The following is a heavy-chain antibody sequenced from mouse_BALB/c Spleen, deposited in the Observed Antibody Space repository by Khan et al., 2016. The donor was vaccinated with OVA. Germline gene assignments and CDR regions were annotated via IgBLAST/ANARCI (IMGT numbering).Heavy chain of an antibody. Sequence: QVRLQQSGTELVKPGASVRLSCKASGYTFTSYQMYWVKQRPGQGLEWIGEITPSNGGTKFNEKFKSKATLTVDESSSTACMQLISLTSEDSAVYYCIRGGYGGFAYWGQWTLVTVSA. V-gene: IGHV1-53*01. CDR3: IRGGYGGFAY. J-gene: IGHJ3*01. CDR1: GYTFTSYQ. CDR2: ITPSNGGT. D-gene: IGHD3-1*01.